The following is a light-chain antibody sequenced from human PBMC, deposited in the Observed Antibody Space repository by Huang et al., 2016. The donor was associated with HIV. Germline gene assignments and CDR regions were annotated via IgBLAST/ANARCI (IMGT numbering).Light chain of an antibody. Sequence: EIVLTQSPDFQSVAPKERVTITCRASQSIGINLHWYQQKPAQSPKLRIKYASQSISGVPSRFSGSGSGTDFTLTINSLEAEDGAAYYCHQSSSFPNTFGQGTKLEIK. CDR1: QSIGIN. CDR2: YAS. V-gene: IGKV6D-21*02. J-gene: IGKJ2*01. CDR3: HQSSSFPNT.